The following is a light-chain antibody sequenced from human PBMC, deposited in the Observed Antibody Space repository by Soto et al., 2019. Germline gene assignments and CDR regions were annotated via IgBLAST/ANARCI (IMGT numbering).Light chain of an antibody. J-gene: IGKJ4*01. CDR1: QRISRC. CDR2: AAT. CDR3: QQVNTYPLT. V-gene: IGKV1-9*01. Sequence: DIQMTQSASTLSGSLGDRVSITFLASQRISRCLAWYQQKPGKAPKLLIYAATVLQGGVPSRFSGTGSATEFILTISSLQPEDFATYYCQQVNTYPLTFGGGTKVDI.